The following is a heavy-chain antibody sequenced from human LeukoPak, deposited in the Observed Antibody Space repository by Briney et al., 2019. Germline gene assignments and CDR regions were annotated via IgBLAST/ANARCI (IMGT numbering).Heavy chain of an antibody. CDR3: AKDGFSSGWYWGAYNWFDP. D-gene: IGHD6-19*01. CDR1: GFTFSSYA. Sequence: GGSLRLSCAASGFTFSSYAMSWVRQAPGKGLEWVSAISGSGGSTYYADSVKGRFTISRDNSKNTLYLQMNSLRAEDTAVYYCAKDGFSSGWYWGAYNWFDPWGQGTLVTVSS. CDR2: ISGSGGST. V-gene: IGHV3-23*01. J-gene: IGHJ5*02.